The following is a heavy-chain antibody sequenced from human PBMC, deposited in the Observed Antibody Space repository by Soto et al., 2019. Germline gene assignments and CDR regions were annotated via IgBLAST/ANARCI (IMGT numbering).Heavy chain of an antibody. CDR1: GGSISSSSSY. Sequence: QLQLEESGPGLVKPSETLSLTCTVSGGSISSSSSYWGWIRQPPGKGLEWIGSSNYSGRTYYNPSLMSRITISVDTSKNQFSLKLTSVTAADTAMYFCAKTGFWSDYRVADYWGQGTLVTVSS. J-gene: IGHJ4*02. CDR3: AKTGFWSDYRVADY. D-gene: IGHD3-3*01. V-gene: IGHV4-39*01. CDR2: SNYSGRT.